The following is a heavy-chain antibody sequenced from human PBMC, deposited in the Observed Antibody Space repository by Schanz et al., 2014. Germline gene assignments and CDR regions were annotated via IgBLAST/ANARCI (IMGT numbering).Heavy chain of an antibody. CDR1: GFGFSSYS. J-gene: IGHJ3*01. CDR3: TTDNGHFAFDF. D-gene: IGHD2-8*01. CDR2: INSVGSNT. V-gene: IGHV3-74*01. Sequence: EVQLVESGGGLIQPGGSLRLSCAASGFGFSSYSMNWVRQAPGKGLVWVARINSVGSNTDYADSVTGRFTISRDNAKNTLYLQMNSLETEDTAVYYCTTDNGHFAFDFWGQGTMXTVSS.